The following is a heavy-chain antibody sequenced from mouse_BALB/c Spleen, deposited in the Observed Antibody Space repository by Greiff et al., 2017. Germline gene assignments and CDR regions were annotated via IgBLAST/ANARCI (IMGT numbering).Heavy chain of an antibody. CDR2: IDPANGNT. J-gene: IGHJ2*01. D-gene: IGHD2-3*01. Sequence: VHVKQSGAELVKPGASVKLSCTASGFNIKDTYMHWVKQRPEQGLEWIGRIDPANGNTKYDPKFQGKATITADTSSNTAYLQLSSLTSEDTAVYYCARDGYYLYFDYWGQGTTLTVSS. CDR1: GFNIKDTY. V-gene: IGHV14-3*02. CDR3: ARDGYYLYFDY.